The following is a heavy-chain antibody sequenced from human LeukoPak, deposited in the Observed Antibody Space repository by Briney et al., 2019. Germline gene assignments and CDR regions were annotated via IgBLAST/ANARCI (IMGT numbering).Heavy chain of an antibody. D-gene: IGHD3-10*01. CDR1: GGSFSGYY. J-gene: IGHJ4*02. CDR3: ARERNYYGSGSSY. Sequence: PSETLSLTCAVYGGSFSGYYWSWIRQPPGKGLEWIGEINHSGSTNYNPSLKSRVTISVDTSKNQFSLKLSSVTAADTAVYYCARERNYYGSGSSYWGQGTLVTVSS. CDR2: INHSGST. V-gene: IGHV4-34*01.